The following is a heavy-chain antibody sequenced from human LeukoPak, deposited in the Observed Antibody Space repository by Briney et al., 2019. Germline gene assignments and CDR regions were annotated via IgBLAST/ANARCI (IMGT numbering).Heavy chain of an antibody. CDR2: NQSKSGEGTT. Sequence: GGSLRLSCEASGFIFNKAWMIWVRQAPGKGPEWVGRNQSKSGEGTTEYAAPVTGRFNISRDDSKNTLYLQMSSPKAEDTALYYCSTDGEYGSGTYCDFWGQGTLVTVSS. V-gene: IGHV3-15*01. CDR3: STDGEYGSGTYCDF. J-gene: IGHJ4*02. D-gene: IGHD3-10*01. CDR1: GFIFNKAW.